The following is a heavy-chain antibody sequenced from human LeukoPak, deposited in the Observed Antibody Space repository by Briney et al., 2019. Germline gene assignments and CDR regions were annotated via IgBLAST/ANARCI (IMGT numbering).Heavy chain of an antibody. D-gene: IGHD3-3*01. J-gene: IGHJ6*03. CDR3: AKDRPRTDLVGVVPTDMDV. V-gene: IGHV3-30*02. CDR2: IRCDGSHK. Sequence: AGGSLRLSGVASGFTFTSYAMDWVRQAPGMGLEWVAFIRCDGSHKYYADSVKGRFTTSRDNSKNTLYLQMNSLRTEDTAVYYCAKDRPRTDLVGVVPTDMDVWSKGTTVTVYS. CDR1: GFTFTSYA.